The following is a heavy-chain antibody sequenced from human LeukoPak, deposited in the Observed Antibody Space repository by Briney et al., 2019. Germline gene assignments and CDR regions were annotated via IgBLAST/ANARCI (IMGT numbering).Heavy chain of an antibody. V-gene: IGHV3-64D*06. J-gene: IGHJ4*02. D-gene: IGHD6-13*01. CDR3: VKALSAAAAGGFDY. Sequence: GGSLRPSCSASGFTFSSYAMHWVRQAPGKGLEYVSAISSNGGSTYYADSVKGRFTISRDNSKNTLYLQMSSLRAEDTAVYYYVKALSAAAAGGFDYWGQGTLVTVSS. CDR2: ISSNGGST. CDR1: GFTFSSYA.